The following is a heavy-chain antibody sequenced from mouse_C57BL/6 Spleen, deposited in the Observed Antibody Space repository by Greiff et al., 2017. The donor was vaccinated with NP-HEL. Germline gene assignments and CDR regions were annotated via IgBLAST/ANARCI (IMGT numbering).Heavy chain of an antibody. D-gene: IGHD1-1*01. J-gene: IGHJ4*01. Sequence: EVQLQQSGPELVKPGASVKISCKASGYTFTDYYMNWVKQSHGKSLEWIGDINPNNGGTSYNQKFKGKATLTVDKSSSTAYMELRSLTSEDSAVYYCARRATTVVAHYAMDYWGQGTSVTVSS. CDR1: GYTFTDYY. CDR2: INPNNGGT. CDR3: ARRATTVVAHYAMDY. V-gene: IGHV1-26*01.